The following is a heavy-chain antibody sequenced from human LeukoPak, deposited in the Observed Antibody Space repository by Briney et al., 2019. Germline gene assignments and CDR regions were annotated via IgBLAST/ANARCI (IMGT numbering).Heavy chain of an antibody. V-gene: IGHV1-18*01. CDR3: ARTNWNLQEDANGFDP. CDR1: GYTLTSYG. CDR2: ISAYNGNT. J-gene: IGHJ5*02. Sequence: ASVKVSCKASGYTLTSYGISCVPHAPGQGREWRGWISAYNGNTNYAQKPQGRVTMTTGTSTSTAYSELRSPRSDDTAVYYCARTNWNLQEDANGFDPWGQGTLVTVSS. D-gene: IGHD1-7*01.